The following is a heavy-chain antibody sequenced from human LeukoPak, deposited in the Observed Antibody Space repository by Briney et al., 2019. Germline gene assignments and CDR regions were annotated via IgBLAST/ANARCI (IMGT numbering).Heavy chain of an antibody. CDR1: GGSFSGYY. D-gene: IGHD3-10*01. V-gene: IGHV4-34*01. J-gene: IGHJ4*02. CDR3: AREFKGSGQSGFDY. Sequence: EPSETLSLTCAVYGGSFSGYYWSWIRQPPGKGLEWIGEINHSGSTNYNLSLKSRVTISVDTSKNQFSLKLSSVTAADTAVYYCAREFKGSGQSGFDYWGQGTLVTVSS. CDR2: INHSGST.